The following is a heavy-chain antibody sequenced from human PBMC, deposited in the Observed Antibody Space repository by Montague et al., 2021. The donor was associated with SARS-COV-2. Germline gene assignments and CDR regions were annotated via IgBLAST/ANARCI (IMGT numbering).Heavy chain of an antibody. CDR2: VSHSGGT. Sequence: SETLSLTCAVSAGSISSNSHYWAWIRQPPGKGLEWIGGVSHSGGTYFNPSLQSRLTIFVDTSNNHFSLKLNSVTAADTAVYFCARLRLICGSCYYYYNGMDVWGQGTRVSVSS. D-gene: IGHD2-21*01. CDR1: AGSISSNSHY. J-gene: IGHJ6*02. CDR3: ARLRLICGSCYYYYNGMDV. V-gene: IGHV4-39*02.